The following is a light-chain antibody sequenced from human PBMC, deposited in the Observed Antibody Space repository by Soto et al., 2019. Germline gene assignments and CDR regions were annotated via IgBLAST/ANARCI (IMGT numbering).Light chain of an antibody. CDR1: SSNIGTNY. J-gene: IGLJ3*02. CDR2: GNN. Sequence: QSVLTQPPSASGTPGQTVTISSSGSSSNIGTNYVSWYQQLPGTAPKLLIYGNNQRPSGVPDRFSGSRSGTSASLAISGLRSEDEADYYCAAWDDSLSGVVFGGGTKLTGL. V-gene: IGLV1-47*01. CDR3: AAWDDSLSGVV.